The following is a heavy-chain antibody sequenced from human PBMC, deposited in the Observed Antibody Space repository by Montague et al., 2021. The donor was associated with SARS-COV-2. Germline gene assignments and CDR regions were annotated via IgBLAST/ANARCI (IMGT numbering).Heavy chain of an antibody. D-gene: IGHD3-10*01. V-gene: IGHV4-59*08. J-gene: IGHJ6*02. CDR1: GGSISSYY. Sequence: SETLSLTCTVSGGSISSYYWSWIRQPPGKGLEWIGYIYYSGSTNYNPSLKSRVTISVDTSKNQFSLKLSSVTAADTAVYYCARRLLWFGAASMDVWGQGPRVTAPS. CDR2: IYYSGST. CDR3: ARRLLWFGAASMDV.